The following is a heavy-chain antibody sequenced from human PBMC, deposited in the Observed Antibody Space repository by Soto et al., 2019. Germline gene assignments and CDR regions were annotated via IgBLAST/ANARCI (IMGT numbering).Heavy chain of an antibody. CDR3: ARSCNNWFDP. Sequence: SETLSLTCAVYGGSFSGYYWSWIRQPPGKGLEWIGEINHSGSTNYNPSLKSRVTISVDTSKNQFSLKLSSVTAADTAVYYCARSCNNWFDPWGQGTLVT. J-gene: IGHJ5*02. V-gene: IGHV4-34*01. CDR1: GGSFSGYY. CDR2: INHSGST.